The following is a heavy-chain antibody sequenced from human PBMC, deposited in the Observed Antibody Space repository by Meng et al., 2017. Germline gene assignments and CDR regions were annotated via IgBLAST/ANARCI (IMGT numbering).Heavy chain of an antibody. CDR2: INPNSGGT. CDR3: ARDLKLEYSSGWYRFDY. V-gene: IGHV1-2*06. CDR1: GYTFTGYY. D-gene: IGHD6-19*01. J-gene: IGHJ4*02. Sequence: ASVKVSCKASGYTFTGYYMHWVRQAPGQGLEWMGRINPNSGGTNYAQKFQGGVTMTRDTSISTAYMELSRLRSDDTAVYYCARDLKLEYSSGWYRFDYWGQGTLVTVSS.